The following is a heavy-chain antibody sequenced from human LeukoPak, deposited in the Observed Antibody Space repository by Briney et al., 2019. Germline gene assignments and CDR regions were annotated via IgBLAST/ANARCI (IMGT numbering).Heavy chain of an antibody. CDR1: GGSISSYY. J-gene: IGHJ3*02. CDR2: IYYSGST. V-gene: IGHV4-59*01. Sequence: SETLSLTCTVSGGSISSYYWSWIRQPPGKGLEWIGYIYYSGSTDYNPSLKSRVTISVDTSKNQFSLKLSSVTAAETAVYYCARDSFTVTSAFDIWGQGTIVTVSS. D-gene: IGHD4-17*01. CDR3: ARDSFTVTSAFDI.